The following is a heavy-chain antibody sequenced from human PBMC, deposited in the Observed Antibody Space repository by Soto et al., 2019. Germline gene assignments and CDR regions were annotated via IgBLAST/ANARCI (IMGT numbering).Heavy chain of an antibody. CDR2: IYYSGST. CDR3: ARDVGDYEGFDY. CDR1: GGSISSGGYS. V-gene: IGHV4-30-2*01. Sequence: SETLSLTCAVSGGSISSGGYSWSWIRQPPGKGLEWIGYIYYSGSTYYNPSLKSRVTISVDTSKNQFSLKLSSVTAADTAVYYCARDVGDYEGFDYWGQGTLVTVSS. D-gene: IGHD4-17*01. J-gene: IGHJ4*01.